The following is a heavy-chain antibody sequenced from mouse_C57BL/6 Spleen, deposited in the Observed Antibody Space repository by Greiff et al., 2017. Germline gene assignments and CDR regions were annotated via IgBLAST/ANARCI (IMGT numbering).Heavy chain of an antibody. CDR3: ARSYDGYYPFDY. CDR2: IYPGDGDT. Sequence: QVQLQQSGAELVKPGASVKISCKASGYAFSSYWMNWVKQRPGKGLEWIGQIYPGDGDTNYNGKFKGKATLTADKSSSTAYMQLSSLTSEDSAVYFCARSYDGYYPFDYWGQGTTLTVSS. V-gene: IGHV1-80*01. J-gene: IGHJ2*01. D-gene: IGHD2-3*01. CDR1: GYAFSSYW.